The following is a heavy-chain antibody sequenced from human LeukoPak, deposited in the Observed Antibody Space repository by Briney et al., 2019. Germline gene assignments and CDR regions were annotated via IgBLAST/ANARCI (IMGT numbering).Heavy chain of an antibody. V-gene: IGHV5-51*01. D-gene: IGHD5-24*01. CDR2: IYPGDSDT. CDR3: ARHADGWSFDY. Sequence: GESLKISCKGAGYSFTSYWIGWVRQMPGKGREWMGIIYPGDSDTRYSPSFQGQVTISADKSISTAYLQWSSLKAADTAMYYCARHADGWSFDYWGQGTLVTVSS. J-gene: IGHJ4*02. CDR1: GYSFTSYW.